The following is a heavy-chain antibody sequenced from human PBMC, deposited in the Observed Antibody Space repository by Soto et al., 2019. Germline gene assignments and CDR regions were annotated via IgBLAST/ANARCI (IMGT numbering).Heavy chain of an antibody. V-gene: IGHV1-18*01. CDR1: GYTLTNYG. CDR3: VRDWQLSP. CDR2: ISGHNDNT. J-gene: IGHJ5*02. D-gene: IGHD1-1*01. Sequence: QVQLVQSGDEVKKTGASVKVSCRASGYTLTNYGISWVRQAPGQGLFWMGLISGHNDNTLYAQNVEGRLTLTIHTSTNTAYMELMRLEIDHSAMYYCVRDWQLSPWGQGTLVTVSS.